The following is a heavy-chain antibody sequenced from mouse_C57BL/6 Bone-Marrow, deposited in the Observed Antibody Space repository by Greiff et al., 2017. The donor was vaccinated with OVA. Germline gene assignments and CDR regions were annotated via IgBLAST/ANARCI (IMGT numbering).Heavy chain of an antibody. CDR2: IYPGGGYT. CDR3: ASYGNYDAMDY. CDR1: GYTFTNYW. V-gene: IGHV1-63*01. D-gene: IGHD2-1*01. Sequence: QVQLQQSGAELVRPGTSVKMSCKASGYTFTNYWIGWAKQRPGHGLEWIGDIYPGGGYTNYNEKFKGKATLTADKSSSTAYMQVSSLTSEDSAIYYCASYGNYDAMDYWGQGTSVTVSS. J-gene: IGHJ4*01.